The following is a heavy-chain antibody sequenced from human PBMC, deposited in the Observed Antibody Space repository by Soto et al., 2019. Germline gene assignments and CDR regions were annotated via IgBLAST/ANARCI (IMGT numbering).Heavy chain of an antibody. CDR1: GFTFSIYA. CDR3: AKDRMDHNSVWDPFDI. D-gene: IGHD1-20*01. V-gene: IGHV3-23*01. J-gene: IGHJ3*02. Sequence: EVQLLEFGGGLVQPGGSLRLSCAASGFTFSIYAMSWVRQAPGKGLEWVSGIGGSDTYYADSVKGRFTVSRDNSKSTVFLQMNSLRAEDTAVYYCAKDRMDHNSVWDPFDIWGQGTMVTVSS. CDR2: IGGSDT.